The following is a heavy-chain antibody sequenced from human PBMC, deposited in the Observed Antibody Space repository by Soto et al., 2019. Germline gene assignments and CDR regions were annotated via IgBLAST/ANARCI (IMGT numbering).Heavy chain of an antibody. CDR2: ISGSGGST. V-gene: IGHV3-23*01. J-gene: IGHJ5*02. CDR3: AKGIAAAGTDNWFDP. Sequence: GGSLRLSCAASGLTFSSYAMSWVRQAPGKGLEWVSAISGSGGSTYYADSVKGRFTISRDNSKNTLYLQMNSLRAEDTAVYYCAKGIAAAGTDNWFDPWGQGTLVTVSS. D-gene: IGHD6-13*01. CDR1: GLTFSSYA.